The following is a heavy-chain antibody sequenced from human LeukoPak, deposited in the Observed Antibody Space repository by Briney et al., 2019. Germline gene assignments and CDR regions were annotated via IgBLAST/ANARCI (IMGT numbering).Heavy chain of an antibody. CDR1: GFTFSSYW. D-gene: IGHD5-18*01. Sequence: GGSLRLSCAASGFTFSSYWMHWVRQAPGKGLVWVSRIKSDGSSTSYAGSVKGRFTISRDNAKNTLYLQMNSLRAEDTAVYYCAREGYSYGRNVIDYWGQGTLVTVSS. CDR2: IKSDGSST. J-gene: IGHJ4*02. CDR3: AREGYSYGRNVIDY. V-gene: IGHV3-74*01.